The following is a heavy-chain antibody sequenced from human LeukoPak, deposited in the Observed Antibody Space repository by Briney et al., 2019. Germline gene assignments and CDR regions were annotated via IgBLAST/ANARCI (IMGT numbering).Heavy chain of an antibody. J-gene: IGHJ6*02. V-gene: IGHV1-69*13. Sequence: GASVKVSCKASGGTFSSYAISWVRQAPGQGLEWMGGIIPIFGTANYAQKFQGRVTITADESTSTAYMELSSLRSEDTAVYYCARDHVMITFGGVISYYYYGMDVWGQGTTVTVSS. CDR2: IIPIFGTA. CDR3: ARDHVMITFGGVISYYYYGMDV. CDR1: GGTFSSYA. D-gene: IGHD3-16*02.